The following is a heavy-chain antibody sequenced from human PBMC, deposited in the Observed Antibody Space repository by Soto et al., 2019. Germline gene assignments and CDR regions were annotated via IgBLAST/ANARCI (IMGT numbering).Heavy chain of an antibody. CDR1: GFTFNIYA. CDR3: AKDRYLNHDSRGYLFDK. V-gene: IGHV3-23*01. D-gene: IGHD3-22*01. Sequence: EVQLLESGGDLIQPGGSLRLSCAASGFTFNIYAMTWVRQAPGKGLEWVSAISRYGDFTYYAYSVAGLFTISRDNSMNALYVQMNSLRAEDTAVYYCAKDRYLNHDSRGYLFDKWGQGNLVTVSS. J-gene: IGHJ4*02. CDR2: ISRYGDFT.